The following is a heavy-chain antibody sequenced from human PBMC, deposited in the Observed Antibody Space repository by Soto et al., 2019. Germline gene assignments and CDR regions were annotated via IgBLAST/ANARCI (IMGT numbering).Heavy chain of an antibody. CDR2: ISPSGSYM. D-gene: IGHD3-3*01. CDR1: GYIFNTYS. CDR3: ARFGLVTFDC. V-gene: IGHV3-21*01. J-gene: IGHJ4*02. Sequence: KPWGSMRLSCAACGYIFNTYSMDWVRQAPGKGLEWVASISPSGSYMYYGDSLKGRFTVSRDNAKNSLYLQMDSLRADDTAIYYCARFGLVTFDCWGQGTLVTVSS.